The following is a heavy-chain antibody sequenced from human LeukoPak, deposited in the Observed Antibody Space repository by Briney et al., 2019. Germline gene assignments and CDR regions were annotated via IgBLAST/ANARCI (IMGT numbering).Heavy chain of an antibody. V-gene: IGHV1-18*01. D-gene: IGHD2-2*02. Sequence: GASVKVSCKASGYAFTSYGISWVRQAPGQGLEWMGWISAYNGNTNYAQKLQGRVTMTTDTSTSTAYMELRSLRSDDTAVYYCARDTGYCSSTSCYTVVVRGVIIKPLDYWGQGTLVTVSS. CDR1: GYAFTSYG. CDR3: ARDTGYCSSTSCYTVVVRGVIIKPLDY. CDR2: ISAYNGNT. J-gene: IGHJ4*02.